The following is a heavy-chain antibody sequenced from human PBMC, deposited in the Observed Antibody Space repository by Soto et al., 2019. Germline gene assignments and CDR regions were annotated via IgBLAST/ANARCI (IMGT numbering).Heavy chain of an antibody. D-gene: IGHD6-13*01. V-gene: IGHV4-34*01. CDR3: ATSYGNSWYTY. CDR2: MHHSGST. Sequence: SETLSLTCAVYGGFLSGSYWTWIRQPPGQGLEWIGEMHHSGSTNYNPSLRSRLTISVDRSKNQFTLQLTSVTAADTAVYYCATSYGNSWYTYWGQGTQVTVSS. J-gene: IGHJ4*02. CDR1: GGFLSGSY.